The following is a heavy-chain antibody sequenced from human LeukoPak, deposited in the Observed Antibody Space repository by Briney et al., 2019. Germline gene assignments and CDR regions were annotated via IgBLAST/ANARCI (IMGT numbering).Heavy chain of an antibody. Sequence: GGSLRLSCTVSGFTYSSYEMHWVRQPPGRGLEWVSYISSPGSTKYYADSVKGRFTISRDNAKNSLFLQMNSLRAEDTAVYYCARPRVSVAGSYFNYWGEGTLVTVSS. CDR1: GFTYSSYE. D-gene: IGHD6-19*01. CDR3: ARPRVSVAGSYFNY. CDR2: ISSPGSTK. J-gene: IGHJ4*02. V-gene: IGHV3-48*03.